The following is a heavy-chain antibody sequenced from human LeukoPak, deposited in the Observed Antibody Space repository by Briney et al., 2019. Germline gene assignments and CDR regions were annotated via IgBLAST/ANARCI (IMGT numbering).Heavy chain of an antibody. CDR3: AKDLGWELPAEAY. V-gene: IGHV3-23*01. D-gene: IGHD1-26*01. CDR2: IYGGGVSF. J-gene: IGHJ4*02. Sequence: GGSLRLSCVASGFTFKNYVMNWVRQAPGRGLEWLATIYGGGVSFSYEVYVKGRFTISRDNSNNPLYLQMNSLRAEDTAMYYCAKDLGWELPAEAYWGQGILVTVSS. CDR1: GFTFKNYV.